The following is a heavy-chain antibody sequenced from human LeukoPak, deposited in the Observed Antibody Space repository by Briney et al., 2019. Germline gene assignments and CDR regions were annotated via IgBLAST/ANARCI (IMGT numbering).Heavy chain of an antibody. J-gene: IGHJ3*02. Sequence: GGSLRLSCAASGFTFSFYVMHWVRQAPGKGLEWVTLISNDGIKKYYADSVRGRFTTSRDNSKNTFYLQMDSLRTEDTAIYYCAKDTYYDILTGSDDAFDIWGQGTMVTVSS. D-gene: IGHD3-9*01. CDR3: AKDTYYDILTGSDDAFDI. V-gene: IGHV3-30*18. CDR2: ISNDGIKK. CDR1: GFTFSFYV.